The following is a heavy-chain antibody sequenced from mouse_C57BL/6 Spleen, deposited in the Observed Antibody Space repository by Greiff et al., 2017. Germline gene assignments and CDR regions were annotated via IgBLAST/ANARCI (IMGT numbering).Heavy chain of an antibody. Sequence: QVQLQQPGAELVRPGTSVKLSCKASGYTFTSYWMHWVKQRPGQGLEWIGVIDPSDSYTYYNQKFKGKATLTVDTSSSTAYMHLSSLTSADSAVYYCARRGYSNYFDYWGQGTTLTVSS. CDR1: GYTFTSYW. V-gene: IGHV1-59*01. CDR2: IDPSDSYT. D-gene: IGHD2-5*01. J-gene: IGHJ2*01. CDR3: ARRGYSNYFDY.